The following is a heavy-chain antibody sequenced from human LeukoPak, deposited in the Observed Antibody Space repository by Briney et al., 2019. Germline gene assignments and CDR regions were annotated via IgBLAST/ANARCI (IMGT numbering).Heavy chain of an antibody. D-gene: IGHD2-15*01. Sequence: PSQTLSLTCTASGGSISSGSYYWSWIRHPPGKRLEWIGRIYTSGSTNYNPSLKSRVTISVDTSKNQFSLKLSSVTAADTAVYYCARDLGDYSLDYWGQGTLVTVSS. J-gene: IGHJ4*02. V-gene: IGHV4-61*02. CDR2: IYTSGST. CDR3: ARDLGDYSLDY. CDR1: GGSISSGSYY.